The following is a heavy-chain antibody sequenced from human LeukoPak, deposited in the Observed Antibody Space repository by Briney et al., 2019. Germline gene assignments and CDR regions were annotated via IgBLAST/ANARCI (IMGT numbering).Heavy chain of an antibody. CDR1: TFTFRSYG. Sequence: GGSLRLSCAASTFTFRSYGMHWVRQAPGKGLEWVAFIRYDGRNIFYADSVRGRFTISRDNSENTVYLQMNGLRAEDTAVYYCAIGRPTADFYYGLDVWGQGTTVTVSS. CDR3: AIGRPTADFYYGLDV. J-gene: IGHJ6*02. D-gene: IGHD4-17*01. V-gene: IGHV3-30*02. CDR2: IRYDGRNI.